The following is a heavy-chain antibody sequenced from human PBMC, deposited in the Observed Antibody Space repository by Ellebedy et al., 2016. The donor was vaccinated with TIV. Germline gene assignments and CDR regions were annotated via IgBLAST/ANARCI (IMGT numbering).Heavy chain of an antibody. CDR1: GYTFTGYY. J-gene: IGHJ4*02. V-gene: IGHV1-69*13. CDR2: IIPIFGTA. CDR3: ARGGSGWFFDY. Sequence: SVKVSCXASGYTFTGYYMHWVRQAPGQGLEWMGGIIPIFGTANYAQKFQGKVTITADESTSTAYMELSSLRSEDTAVYYCARGGSGWFFDYWGQGTLVTVSS. D-gene: IGHD6-19*01.